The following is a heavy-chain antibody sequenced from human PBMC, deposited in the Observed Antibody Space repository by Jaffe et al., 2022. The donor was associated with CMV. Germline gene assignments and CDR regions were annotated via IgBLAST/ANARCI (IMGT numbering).Heavy chain of an antibody. CDR3: ARARRVGGYSYFGHKYYFDY. CDR1: GGSMSSYY. V-gene: IGHV4-59*01. D-gene: IGHD5-18*01. J-gene: IGHJ4*02. Sequence: QVQLQESGPRLVRPSETLSLTCTVSGGSMSSYYWSWIRQPPGKGLEWIGYLYFTGSTNYNPSLKSRVTMSMDTSKHQFSLNLNSVTAADTAVYYCARARRVGGYSYFGHKYYFDYWGQGILVTVSS. CDR2: LYFTGST.